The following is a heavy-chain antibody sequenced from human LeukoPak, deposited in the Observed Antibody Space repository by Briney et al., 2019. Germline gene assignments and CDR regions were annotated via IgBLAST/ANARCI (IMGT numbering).Heavy chain of an antibody. V-gene: IGHV4-59*08. CDR3: ASGSYSSSWYLVY. Sequence: SETLSLTCNVSGGSISSYYWSWIRQPPGKGLEWIGYIYYSGSTNYNPSLTSRVTISVDTSKNQFSLKLSSVTAADTAVYYCASGSYSSSWYLVYWGQGTLVTVSS. J-gene: IGHJ4*02. CDR2: IYYSGST. D-gene: IGHD6-13*01. CDR1: GGSISSYY.